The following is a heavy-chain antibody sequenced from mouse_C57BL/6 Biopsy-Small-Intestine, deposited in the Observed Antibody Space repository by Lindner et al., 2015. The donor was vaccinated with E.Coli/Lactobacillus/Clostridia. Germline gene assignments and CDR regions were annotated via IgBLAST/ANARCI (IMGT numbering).Heavy chain of an antibody. CDR2: ISDGGSYA. Sequence: VQLQESGGGLVKPGGSLKLSCAASGFTFSSYAMSWVRQTPEKRLEWVATISDGGSYAYYPDNVKGRFTISRDNAKNNLYLQMSHLKSEDTAMYYCARDPYDGAMDYWGQGTSVTVSS. D-gene: IGHD2-3*01. CDR1: GFTFSSYA. V-gene: IGHV5-4*01. CDR3: ARDPYDGAMDY. J-gene: IGHJ4*01.